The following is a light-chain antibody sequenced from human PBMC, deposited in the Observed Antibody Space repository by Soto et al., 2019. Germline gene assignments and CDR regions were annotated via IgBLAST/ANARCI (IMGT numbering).Light chain of an antibody. V-gene: IGKV3-20*01. J-gene: IGKJ4*01. Sequence: EIVLTQSPGTLSVSPGERATLSCRASQTVSSNYLAWYQHRPGQPPRLLIYGASSRATDIPDRFSGSGAGTDFTLTISRLEPEDFAVYSCQQYGSSPLTFGGGTKVDIK. CDR2: GAS. CDR1: QTVSSNY. CDR3: QQYGSSPLT.